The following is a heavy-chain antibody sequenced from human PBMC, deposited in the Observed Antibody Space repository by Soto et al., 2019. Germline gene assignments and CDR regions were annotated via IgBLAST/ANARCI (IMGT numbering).Heavy chain of an antibody. CDR2: IYSGGST. Sequence: PGGSLRLSCAASGFTVSSNYMSWVRQAPGKGLEWVSVIYSGGSTYYADSVKGRFTISRDNSKNTLYLQVNSLRAEDTAVYYCARGPDHYDSSAIPLWFQHWGQGTLVTVSS. V-gene: IGHV3-53*01. CDR3: ARGPDHYDSSAIPLWFQH. D-gene: IGHD3-22*01. CDR1: GFTVSSNY. J-gene: IGHJ1*01.